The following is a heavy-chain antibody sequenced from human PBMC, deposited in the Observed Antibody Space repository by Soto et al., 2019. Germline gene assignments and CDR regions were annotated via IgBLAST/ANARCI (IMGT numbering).Heavy chain of an antibody. CDR2: ISYDGSNK. CDR3: ASIPSSSVRAHFDY. D-gene: IGHD3-10*02. V-gene: IGHV3-30-3*01. J-gene: IGHJ4*02. Sequence: QVQLVESGGGVVQPGRSLRLSCATSGFTFSSYAMHWVRQAPGKGLEWVAVISYDGSNKSYADSVKGRFTISRDNSKNSLYLQMNSLRAEDTAVYYCASIPSSSVRAHFDYWGQGTLVTVSS. CDR1: GFTFSSYA.